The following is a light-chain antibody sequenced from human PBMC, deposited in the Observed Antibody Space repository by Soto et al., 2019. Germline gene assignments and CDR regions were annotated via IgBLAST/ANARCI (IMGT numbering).Light chain of an antibody. CDR2: HAS. CDR3: QQRNTWPPIT. V-gene: IGKV3D-15*01. Sequence: EIVMTQSPATLSLSPGERATLSCRASQSVNSKLACYQQKPGQSPRLVIYHASTRATGIPASFSGSGSGTEFTLTISSLQSEDFAPYDCQQRNTWPPITFCQGTRLEIK. J-gene: IGKJ5*01. CDR1: QSVNSK.